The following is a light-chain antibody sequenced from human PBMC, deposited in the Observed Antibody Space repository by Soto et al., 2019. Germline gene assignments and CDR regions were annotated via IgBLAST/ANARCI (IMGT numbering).Light chain of an antibody. CDR3: SSFGPPYNWA. CDR1: SSDVGSHKL. Sequence: QSALTQPASVSGSPGQSISISCTGTSSDVGSHKLVSWYQQQPGKAPKLIIYDATKRPSGVSDRFSGSKSDNTASLTISGLQTDDEALYFCSSFGPPYNWAFSGGTKLTVL. J-gene: IGLJ3*02. V-gene: IGLV2-23*01. CDR2: DAT.